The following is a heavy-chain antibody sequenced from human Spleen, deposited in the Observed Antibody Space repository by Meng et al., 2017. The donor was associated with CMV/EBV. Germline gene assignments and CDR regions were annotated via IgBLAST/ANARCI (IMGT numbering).Heavy chain of an antibody. J-gene: IGHJ3*02. Sequence: GESLKISCAASGFTFSSYWMSWVRQAPGKGLEWVANIKQDGSEKYYVDSVKGRFTISRDNAKNSLYLQMNSLRAEDTAVYYCAREDGYTKRGAFDIWGQGTMVIVSS. D-gene: IGHD5-24*01. CDR3: AREDGYTKRGAFDI. CDR2: IKQDGSEK. CDR1: GFTFSSYW. V-gene: IGHV3-7*01.